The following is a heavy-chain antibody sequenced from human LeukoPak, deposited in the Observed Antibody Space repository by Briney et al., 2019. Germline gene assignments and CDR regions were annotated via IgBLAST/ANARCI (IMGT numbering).Heavy chain of an antibody. CDR3: ARDLGSYSSGWYMGFDY. V-gene: IGHV3-21*01. D-gene: IGHD6-19*01. J-gene: IGHJ4*02. CDR1: GFTFSSYG. Sequence: GGSLRLSCAASGFTFSSYGMNWVRQAPGKGREGVSSISSSSRYIYYADSVKGRFPISRDNAKNSLYLQVNSLSAEDTAIYYCARDLGSYSSGWYMGFDYWGQGTLVTVSS. CDR2: ISSSSRYI.